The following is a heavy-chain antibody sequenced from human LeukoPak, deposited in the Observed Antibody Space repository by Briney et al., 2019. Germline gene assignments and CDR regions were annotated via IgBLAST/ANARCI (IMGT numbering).Heavy chain of an antibody. V-gene: IGHV4-31*03. CDR2: IYYSGIT. D-gene: IGHD3-16*02. CDR3: ARARDYVWGSYRYWYFDL. J-gene: IGHJ2*01. Sequence: SETLSLTCTVSGDSISGSGYYWTWIRQHPGKGLEWIGYIYYSGITYYNASLRSRVTLSVDTSRNQFSLKLSSVTAADTAVYYCARARDYVWGSYRYWYFDLWGRGTLVTVSS. CDR1: GDSISGSGYY.